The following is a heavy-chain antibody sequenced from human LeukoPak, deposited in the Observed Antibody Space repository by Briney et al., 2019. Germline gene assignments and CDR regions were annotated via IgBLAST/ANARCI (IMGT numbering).Heavy chain of an antibody. CDR1: GFRFTSYA. Sequence: PGGSLRLSCAASGFRFTSYAMIWIRQVPGKGLEWVSGISGSGGSTYYADSVKGRFTISRDTSENTLHLDMNTLTTDDTAVYFCAKLGAYRVYSFIDFWGQGIPVSVSS. D-gene: IGHD1-26*01. CDR3: AKLGAYRVYSFIDF. J-gene: IGHJ4*02. CDR2: ISGSGGST. V-gene: IGHV3-23*01.